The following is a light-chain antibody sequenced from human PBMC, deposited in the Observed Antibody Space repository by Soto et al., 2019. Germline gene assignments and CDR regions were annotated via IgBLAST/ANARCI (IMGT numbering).Light chain of an antibody. CDR3: QQYGSSPWT. CDR1: QSVSSNY. CDR2: AAS. J-gene: IGKJ1*01. Sequence: EVVLTRSPCTLFFSPSERSTLSCMVSQSVSSNYLGWYQQKPGQAPRPLIYAASSRATGIPDRFSGSGSGTDFTLTISRLEPEAFAVYFCQQYGSSPWTFGQGTKVDIK. V-gene: IGKV3-20*01.